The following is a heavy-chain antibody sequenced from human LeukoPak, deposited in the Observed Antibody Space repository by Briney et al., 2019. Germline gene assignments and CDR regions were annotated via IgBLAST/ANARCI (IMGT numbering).Heavy chain of an antibody. CDR2: IFFTGST. Sequence: KPSENPSLTCTVSGGPISTFYWGWVRQPPGKGLGGVGDIFFTGSTDYNPSLKSRVTISVDTSKNQFSLKLSSVTAADTAVYYCARQNYDIRAYRYYGVDVWGQGTTVTVSS. D-gene: IGHD3-22*01. CDR3: ARQNYDIRAYRYYGVDV. CDR1: GGPISTFY. J-gene: IGHJ6*02. V-gene: IGHV4-59*08.